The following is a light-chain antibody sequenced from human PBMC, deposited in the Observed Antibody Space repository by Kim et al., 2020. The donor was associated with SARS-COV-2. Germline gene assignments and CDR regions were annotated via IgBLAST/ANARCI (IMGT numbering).Light chain of an antibody. CDR2: DAS. Sequence: DIQMTQSPSTLSASVGDRVTITCRASQSIHKWLAWYQQKPGTAPKLLIYDASDLEDGVPPRFNGNGSGTEFSLTIGSLQPDDFATYYCQQYNTSLRTFGQGTKVDIK. CDR1: QSIHKW. CDR3: QQYNTSLRT. J-gene: IGKJ1*01. V-gene: IGKV1-5*01.